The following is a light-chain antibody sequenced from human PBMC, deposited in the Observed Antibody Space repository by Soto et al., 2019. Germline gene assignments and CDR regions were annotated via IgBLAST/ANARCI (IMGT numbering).Light chain of an antibody. Sequence: QSALTRPASVSGSPGQSITISCTGTSSDVGGYNYVSWYQQHPGKAPKLMIYDVSNRPSGVSNRFSGSKSGNTASLTISGLQAEDEADYYCSSYTSSSTLVVFGVGTTLTVL. CDR1: SSDVGGYNY. CDR2: DVS. CDR3: SSYTSSSTLVV. J-gene: IGLJ2*01. V-gene: IGLV2-14*01.